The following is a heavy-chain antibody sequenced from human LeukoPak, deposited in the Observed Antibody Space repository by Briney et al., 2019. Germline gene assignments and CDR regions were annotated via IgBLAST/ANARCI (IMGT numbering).Heavy chain of an antibody. CDR1: GYTFTSYY. J-gene: IGHJ4*02. CDR3: GNSGYGGLDY. D-gene: IGHD5-12*01. Sequence: ASVKVSCKASGYTFTSYYMHWVRQAPGQGLEWMGIIIPSGGTTTYAQKFQGRVTVTRDTSTSTVYMELSSLTSEDTAVYYCGNSGYGGLDYWGQGTLVTVSS. CDR2: IIPSGGTT. V-gene: IGHV1-46*03.